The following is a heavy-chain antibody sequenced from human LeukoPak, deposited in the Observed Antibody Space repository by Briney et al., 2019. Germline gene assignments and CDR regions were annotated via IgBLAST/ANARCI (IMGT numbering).Heavy chain of an antibody. CDR1: GFTVSSNY. D-gene: IGHD3-16*01. V-gene: IGHV3-53*01. Sequence: GGSLRLSCAASGFTVSSNYMSWVRQAPGKGLEWVSVTYSGGSTYYADSVKGRFTISRDNSKNTLYLQMNSLRAEDTAVYYCARGRLVVARCTVYFDLWGRGSLVTVSS. CDR3: ARGRLVVARCTVYFDL. J-gene: IGHJ2*01. CDR2: TYSGGST.